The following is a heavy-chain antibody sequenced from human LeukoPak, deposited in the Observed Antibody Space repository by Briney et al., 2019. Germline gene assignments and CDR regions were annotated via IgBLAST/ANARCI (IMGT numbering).Heavy chain of an antibody. V-gene: IGHV3-20*04. D-gene: IGHD1-26*01. CDR1: GFTFSSYW. CDR2: INWNGGST. Sequence: PGGPLRLSCAASGFTFSSYWMHWVRQAPGKGLEWVSNINWNGGSTGYADSVKGRFTISRDNAKNSLYLQMNSLRAEDTAFYYCAGGKMVGATAWGGLDYWGQGTLVTVSS. J-gene: IGHJ4*02. CDR3: AGGKMVGATAWGGLDY.